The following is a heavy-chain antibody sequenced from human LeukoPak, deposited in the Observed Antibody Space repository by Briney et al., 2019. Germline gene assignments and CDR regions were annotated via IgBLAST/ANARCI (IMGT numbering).Heavy chain of an antibody. CDR1: GFTFGNSW. D-gene: IGHD1-14*01. Sequence: GGSLRLSCAASGFTFGNSWVHWVRQPPGKGLVWVSLINADGSTTTYADSVKGRFTISRDNARNTVSLQMSSLTIEDTAVYYCVFVVEPPGSDGFEVWGQGTMSTVSS. V-gene: IGHV3-74*03. CDR2: INADGSTT. CDR3: VFVVEPPGSDGFEV. J-gene: IGHJ3*01.